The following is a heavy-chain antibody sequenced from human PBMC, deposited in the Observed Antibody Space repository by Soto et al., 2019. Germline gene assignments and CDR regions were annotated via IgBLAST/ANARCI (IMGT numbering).Heavy chain of an antibody. J-gene: IGHJ4*02. CDR2: IKEDGSEK. V-gene: IGHV3-7*01. CDR1: GFSFGNDW. D-gene: IGHD1-1*01. CDR3: ARPERNSKYHPLIX. Sequence: PWGSLRLSFIASGFSFGNDWMGWVRQAPGKGLEWVYKIKEDGSEKLSVDSVRGRFTIYIDKAKKSLYLQMNSLRAEDTTVYYCARPERNSKYHPLIXWGQGTLVTVSX.